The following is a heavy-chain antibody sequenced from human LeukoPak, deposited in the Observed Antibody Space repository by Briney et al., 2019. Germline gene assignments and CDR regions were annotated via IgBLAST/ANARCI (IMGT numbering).Heavy chain of an antibody. Sequence: GGSLRLSCVASGLTFSSSALSWVRQAPGKGLEWVAVISYDGKNKYYADSVKGRFTISRDNSKNTLYLQMNSLRAEDTAVYYCASHWAQQVVSDYWGQGTLVTVSS. V-gene: IGHV3-30*03. CDR2: ISYDGKNK. CDR3: ASHWAQQVVSDY. D-gene: IGHD6-13*01. J-gene: IGHJ4*02. CDR1: GLTFSSSA.